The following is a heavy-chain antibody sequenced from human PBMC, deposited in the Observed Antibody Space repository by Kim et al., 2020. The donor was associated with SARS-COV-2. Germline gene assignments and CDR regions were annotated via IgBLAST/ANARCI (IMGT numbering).Heavy chain of an antibody. CDR2: IYYSGST. D-gene: IGHD6-13*01. J-gene: IGHJ4*02. CDR1: GGSISSYY. CDR3: ARDYGSLDY. V-gene: IGHV4-59*01. Sequence: SETLSLTCTVSGGSISSYYWSWIRQPPGKGLEWIGYIYYSGSTNYNPSLKSRVTISVDTSKNQFSLKLSSVTAADTAVYYCARDYGSLDYWGQGTLVTVSS.